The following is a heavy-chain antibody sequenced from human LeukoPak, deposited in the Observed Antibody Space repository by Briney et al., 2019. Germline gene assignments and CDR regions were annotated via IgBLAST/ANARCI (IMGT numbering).Heavy chain of an antibody. V-gene: IGHV5-51*01. CDR1: GYIFTSYW. J-gene: IGHJ4*02. D-gene: IGHD6-19*01. CDR3: ARLRSSSSWPDFDY. CDR2: IHPGDYDT. Sequence: GESLKISCKGSGYIFTSYWIAWVRQVPGKGLEWMGIIHPGDYDTRYSPSFQDQVTISADRSTTTAYLQWSILKPSDTAVYFCARLRSSSSWPDFDYWGQGALVTVSS.